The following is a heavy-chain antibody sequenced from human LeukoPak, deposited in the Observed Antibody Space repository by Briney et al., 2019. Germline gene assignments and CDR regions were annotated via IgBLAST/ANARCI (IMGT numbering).Heavy chain of an antibody. D-gene: IGHD6-19*01. V-gene: IGHV4-61*02. J-gene: IGHJ6*02. CDR1: GGSISSGSYY. CDR2: IYTSGST. Sequence: KASETLSLTCTVSGGSISSGSYYWSWIRQPAGKGLEWIGRIYTSGSTNYNPSLKSRVTISVDTSKNQFSLKLSSVTAADTAVYYCARHWSSGWYPGYYYYYGMDVWGQGTTVTVSS. CDR3: ARHWSSGWYPGYYYYYGMDV.